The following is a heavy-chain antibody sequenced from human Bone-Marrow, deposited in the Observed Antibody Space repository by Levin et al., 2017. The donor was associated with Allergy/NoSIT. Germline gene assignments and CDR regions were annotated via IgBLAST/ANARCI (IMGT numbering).Heavy chain of an antibody. J-gene: IGHJ4*01. V-gene: IGHV4-4*01. CDR2: IHHSETT. CDR3: AKFSPRSPQLLYGVWDY. CDR1: GASISNSNW. Sequence: GSLRLSCAVSGASISNSNWWSWFRQSPGKGLEWIGEIHHSETTNNNPSLESRVTISIDKSKNHFSLRLTSVTAADTAVYFCAKFSPRSPQLLYGVWDYWGHGILVIVSS. D-gene: IGHD1-26*01.